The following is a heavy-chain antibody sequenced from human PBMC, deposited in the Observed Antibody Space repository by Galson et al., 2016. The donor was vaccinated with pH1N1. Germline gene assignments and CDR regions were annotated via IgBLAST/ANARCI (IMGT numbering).Heavy chain of an antibody. J-gene: IGHJ4*02. CDR1: GYTFTGYY. CDR2: INPNSGGT. CDR3: ARGGWFGELGGYFDY. D-gene: IGHD3-10*01. V-gene: IGHV1-2*04. Sequence: SVKVSCKASGYTFTGYYMHWVRQAPGQGLEWMGWINPNSGGTNYAQKFQGWVTMTRDTSISTAYMELSRLRSDDTAVYYCARGGWFGELGGYFDYWGQGTLVTVSS.